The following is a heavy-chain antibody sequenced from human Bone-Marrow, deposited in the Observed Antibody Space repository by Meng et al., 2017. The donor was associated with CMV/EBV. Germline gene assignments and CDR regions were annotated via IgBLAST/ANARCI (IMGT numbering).Heavy chain of an antibody. CDR1: GFSLSTSGVG. CDR3: AGAVAGKGPPRPWVH. D-gene: IGHD6-19*01. CDR2: IYWNDDK. Sequence: SGPTLVKPTQTLTLTCTFSGFSLSTSGVGVGWIRQPPGKALEWLALIYWNDDKRYSPSLKSRLTITKDTSKNQVVLTMTNMDPVDTATYYCAGAVAGKGPPRPWVHWVQGTLVTVSS. V-gene: IGHV2-5*01. J-gene: IGHJ4*02.